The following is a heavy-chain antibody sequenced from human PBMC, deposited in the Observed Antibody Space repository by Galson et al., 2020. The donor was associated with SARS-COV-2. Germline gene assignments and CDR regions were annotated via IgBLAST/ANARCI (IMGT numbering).Heavy chain of an antibody. D-gene: IGHD6-19*01. CDR1: GFSFPNYW. J-gene: IGHJ2*01. CDR3: ASTGSGWYEWYFDL. Sequence: TGFSFPNYWIGWVRQMPGKGLEYVGLIYPGDSDTRYSPSFQGQVTISADKSISTAYLQWSSLKASDTAMYYCASTGSGWYEWYFDLWGRGTLVTVSS. V-gene: IGHV5-51*01. CDR2: IYPGDSDT.